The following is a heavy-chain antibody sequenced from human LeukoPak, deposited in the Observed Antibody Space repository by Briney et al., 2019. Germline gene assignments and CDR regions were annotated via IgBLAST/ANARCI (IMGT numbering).Heavy chain of an antibody. CDR1: GFTFNSYN. J-gene: IGHJ4*02. Sequence: GGSLRLSCAASGFTFNSYNVHWVRQAPGKGLEWVAVISYDGSKTYYADSVKGRFTISRDNSKNTLYLQMNSLRAEDTAVYYCARDRAEWFGEFDYWGQGTLVTVSS. CDR2: ISYDGSKT. CDR3: ARDRAEWFGEFDY. V-gene: IGHV3-30-3*01. D-gene: IGHD3-10*01.